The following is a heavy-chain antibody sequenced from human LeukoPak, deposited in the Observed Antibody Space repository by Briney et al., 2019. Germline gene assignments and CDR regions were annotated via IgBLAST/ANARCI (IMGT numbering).Heavy chain of an antibody. CDR3: ARGSTSYYDFWSGRVHYMDV. D-gene: IGHD3-3*01. CDR1: GGTFSSYA. J-gene: IGHJ6*03. Sequence: SVKVSCKASGGTFSSYAISWVRQAPGQGLEWMGGIIPIFGTANYAQKFQGRVTITADKSTSTAYMELSSLRSEDTAVYYCARGSTSYYDFWSGRVHYMDVWGKGTTVTVSS. CDR2: IIPIFGTA. V-gene: IGHV1-69*06.